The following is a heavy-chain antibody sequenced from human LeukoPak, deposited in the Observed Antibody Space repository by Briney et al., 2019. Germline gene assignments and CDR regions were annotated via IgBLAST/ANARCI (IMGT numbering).Heavy chain of an antibody. CDR1: GYTFTRYA. CDR3: ARDLYGYSYVFDY. J-gene: IGHJ4*02. CDR2: ISAYKGDR. V-gene: IGHV1-18*01. Sequence: AXVKVSCKPSGYTFTRYAISWVRQAPGQGVERMGWISAYKGDRKYARKLKGRVTMTTETSRRRVYMDMRRLTSDDTAMYFCARDLYGYSYVFDYWGQGTLVTVSS. D-gene: IGHD1-26*01.